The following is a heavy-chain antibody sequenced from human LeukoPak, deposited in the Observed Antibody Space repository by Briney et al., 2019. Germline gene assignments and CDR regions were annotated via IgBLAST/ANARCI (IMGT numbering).Heavy chain of an antibody. CDR1: GYSVTSYG. D-gene: IGHD3-10*01. Sequence: GESLRISCKGTGYSVTSYGSSGGRQMPGKGLEWVGRIDPSDSYPNYSPSFQGQVTISAAQSISTAYLQWSSLKASDTAMYYCARGSGYSIYYFDYWGQGTLVTVSS. CDR3: ARGSGYSIYYFDY. CDR2: IDPSDSYP. J-gene: IGHJ4*02. V-gene: IGHV5-10-1*01.